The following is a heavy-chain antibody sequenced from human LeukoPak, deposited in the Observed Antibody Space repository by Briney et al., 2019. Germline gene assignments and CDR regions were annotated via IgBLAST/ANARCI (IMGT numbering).Heavy chain of an antibody. CDR3: AKGGYYYDSSGYYQTDY. Sequence: ETLSLTCAVYGGSFSGYYWSWVRQAPGKGLEWVSAISGSGGSTYYADSVKGRFTISRDNSKNTLYLQMNSLRAEDTAVYYCAKGGYYYDSSGYYQTDYWGQGTLVTVSS. V-gene: IGHV3-23*01. D-gene: IGHD3-22*01. CDR1: GGSFSGYY. CDR2: ISGSGGST. J-gene: IGHJ4*02.